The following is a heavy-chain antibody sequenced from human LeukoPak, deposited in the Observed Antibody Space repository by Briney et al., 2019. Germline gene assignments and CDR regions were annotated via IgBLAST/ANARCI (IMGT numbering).Heavy chain of an antibody. J-gene: IGHJ3*01. CDR1: GFTISGDA. CDR2: ISFDGSYK. CDR3: ARETLDALDL. V-gene: IGHV3-30*04. Sequence: PGGSLRLSCTASGFTISGDAMHWVRQAPGKGLQWVAHISFDGSYKYYADSVKGRFTISRDNSKNTLYLQMNSLRTDDTALFYCARETLDALDLWGPGTLVTVPS.